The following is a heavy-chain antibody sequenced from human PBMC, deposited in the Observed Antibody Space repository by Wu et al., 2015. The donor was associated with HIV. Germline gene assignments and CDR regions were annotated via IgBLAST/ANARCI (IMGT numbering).Heavy chain of an antibody. CDR1: GGTFSSYA. Sequence: QVQLVQSGAEVKKPGSSVKVSCKASGGTFSSYAISWVRQAPGQGLEWMGRIIPIFGTANYAQKFQGRVTITADESTSTAYMELSSLRSDDTAVYYCARDRSGLLWFGELLSYFDYWGQGTLVTVSS. J-gene: IGHJ4*02. CDR2: IIPIFGTA. D-gene: IGHD3-10*01. CDR3: ARDRSGLLWFGELLSYFDY. V-gene: IGHV1-69*13.